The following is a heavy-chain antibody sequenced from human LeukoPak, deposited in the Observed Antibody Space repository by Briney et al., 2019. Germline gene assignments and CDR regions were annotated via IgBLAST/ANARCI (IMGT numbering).Heavy chain of an antibody. J-gene: IGHJ4*02. CDR1: GFTFSSYA. Sequence: GGSLRLSCAASGFTFSSYAMSWVRQAPGKGLEWVSAISGSGGSTYYADSVKGRFTISRDNSKNTLYLQMNSLRAEDTAVYYCAKDLDSSGWYEFPPVGYWGQGTLVTVSS. V-gene: IGHV3-23*01. CDR3: AKDLDSSGWYEFPPVGY. CDR2: ISGSGGST. D-gene: IGHD6-19*01.